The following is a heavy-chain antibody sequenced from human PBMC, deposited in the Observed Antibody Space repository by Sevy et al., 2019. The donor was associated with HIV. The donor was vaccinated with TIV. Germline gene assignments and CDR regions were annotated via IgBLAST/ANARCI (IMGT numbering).Heavy chain of an antibody. CDR2: IIPIFGTA. CDR3: ARVRDGYDLLLNFDY. V-gene: IGHV1-69*13. CDR1: GGTFSSYA. J-gene: IGHJ4*02. D-gene: IGHD5-12*01. Sequence: ASVKVSCKASGGTFSSYAISWVRQAPGQGLEWMGGIIPIFGTANYAQKFQGRVTITADESTGPAYMELSSLRSEDTAVYYCARVRDGYDLLLNFDYWGQGTLVTVSS.